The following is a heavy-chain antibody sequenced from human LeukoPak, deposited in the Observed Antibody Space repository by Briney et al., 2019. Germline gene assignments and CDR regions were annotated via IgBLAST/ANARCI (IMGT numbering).Heavy chain of an antibody. V-gene: IGHV3-21*01. CDR1: GFTFSSYT. CDR2: ISRYSTDI. J-gene: IGHJ6*02. D-gene: IGHD3-3*01. Sequence: GGSLRLSCAASGFTFSSYTMNWVRQAPGKGLQWVSSISRYSTDIYYADSMEGRFTISRDNANNSLYLQMNSLRAEDTAVYYCARDVALERNTTFGVVVSDDGMDVWGQGTTVTVSS. CDR3: ARDVALERNTTFGVVVSDDGMDV.